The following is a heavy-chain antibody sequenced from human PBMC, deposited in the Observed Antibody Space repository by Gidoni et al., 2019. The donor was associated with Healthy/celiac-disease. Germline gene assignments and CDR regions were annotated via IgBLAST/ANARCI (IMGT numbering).Heavy chain of an antibody. CDR3: AHYRNYYYDSSGYYLFRY. CDR1: GFSLSTSGVG. CDR2: IYWNDDK. V-gene: IGHV2-5*01. J-gene: IGHJ4*02. Sequence: QITLKESGPTLVKPTQTLTLTCTFSGFSLSTSGVGVGWIRQPPGKALEWLALIYWNDDKRYSPSLKSRLTITKDTSKNQVVLTMTNMDPVDTATYYCAHYRNYYYDSSGYYLFRYWGQGTLVTVSS. D-gene: IGHD3-22*01.